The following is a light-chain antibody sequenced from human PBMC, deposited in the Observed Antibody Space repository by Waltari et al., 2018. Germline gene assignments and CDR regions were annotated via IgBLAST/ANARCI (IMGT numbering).Light chain of an antibody. CDR1: SGSVSSTTY. CDR3: SMYMGSGVWV. CDR2: KGI. V-gene: IGLV8-61*01. J-gene: IGLJ3*02. Sequence: QTLGTQEPSLSVSPGGTVTLTRALSSGSVSSTTYPTWYQQTPGQPPRTLVYKGISRSSGVPDRFSGSILGNTAALTITGAQADDESDYYCSMYMGSGVWVFGGGTKLTVL.